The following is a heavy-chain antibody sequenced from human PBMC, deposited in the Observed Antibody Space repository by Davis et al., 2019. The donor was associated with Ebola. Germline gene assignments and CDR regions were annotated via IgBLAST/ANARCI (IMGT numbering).Heavy chain of an antibody. J-gene: IGHJ6*02. CDR3: AREAYCGGYCYSFYYYYGMDV. CDR2: INPSGGST. D-gene: IGHD2-21*02. CDR1: GYTFTSYY. V-gene: IGHV1-46*01. Sequence: ASVKVSCKASGYTFTSYYMHWVRQAPGQGLEWMGIINPSGGSTSYAQKFQSRVTMTTDTSTSTAYMELRSLRSDDTAVYYCAREAYCGGYCYSFYYYYGMDVWGQGTTVTVSS.